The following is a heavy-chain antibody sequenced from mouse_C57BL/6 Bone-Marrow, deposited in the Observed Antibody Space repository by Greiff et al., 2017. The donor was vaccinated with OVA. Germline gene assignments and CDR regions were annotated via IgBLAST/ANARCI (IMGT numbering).Heavy chain of an antibody. CDR3: ARPPYYGSSYLGAMDY. J-gene: IGHJ4*01. CDR2: ISSGSSTI. Sequence: EVQGVESGGGLVKPGGSLKLSCAASGFTFSDYGMHWVRQAPEKGLEWVAYISSGSSTIYYADTVKGRFPISRDNAKNTLFLQMTSRRSEDTAMYYCARPPYYGSSYLGAMDYWGQGTSVTVSS. CDR1: GFTFSDYG. D-gene: IGHD1-1*01. V-gene: IGHV5-17*01.